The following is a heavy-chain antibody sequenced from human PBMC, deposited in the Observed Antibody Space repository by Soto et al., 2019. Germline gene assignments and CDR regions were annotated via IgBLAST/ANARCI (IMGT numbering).Heavy chain of an antibody. CDR2: ISYDGSNK. CDR3: AKDLYCSSTSCYDDGRDYYYYGMDV. V-gene: IGHV3-30*18. CDR1: GFTFSSYG. D-gene: IGHD2-2*01. Sequence: GGSLRLSCAASGFTFSSYGMHWVRQAPGKGLEWVAVISYDGSNKYYVDSVKGRFTISRDNSKNTLYLQMNSLRAEDTAVYYCAKDLYCSSTSCYDDGRDYYYYGMDVWGQGTTVTVSS. J-gene: IGHJ6*02.